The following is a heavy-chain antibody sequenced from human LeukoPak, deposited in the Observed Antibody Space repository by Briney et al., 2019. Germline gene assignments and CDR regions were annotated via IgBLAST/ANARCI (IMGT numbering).Heavy chain of an antibody. Sequence: ASVKVSCKASGYTFTISGISWERQAPGQGIELMSWISAYNGNTNDAQKLQGRVTMTTDTSTSTVYMELRSLRSDDTAVYYCARDRSRIAAAGIGDYWGQGTLVTVSS. CDR3: ARDRSRIAAAGIGDY. V-gene: IGHV1-18*01. D-gene: IGHD6-13*01. J-gene: IGHJ4*02. CDR1: GYTFTISG. CDR2: ISAYNGNT.